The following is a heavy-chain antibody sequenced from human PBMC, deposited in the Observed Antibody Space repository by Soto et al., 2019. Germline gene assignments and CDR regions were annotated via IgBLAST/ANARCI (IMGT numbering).Heavy chain of an antibody. D-gene: IGHD4-17*01. J-gene: IGHJ4*02. Sequence: QITLKESGPTLVKPTQPLTLTCTFSGFSLSSSGVGVGWFRQPPGKAPECLAIIYWDDAKRYSPSLKSRLIISKDTSKNQVFLRTTNMDPADRATYYCALRRDYDSADYGGFVFFDHWGQGILVTVSS. V-gene: IGHV2-5*02. CDR3: ALRRDYDSADYGGFVFFDH. CDR2: IYWDDAK. CDR1: GFSLSSSGVG.